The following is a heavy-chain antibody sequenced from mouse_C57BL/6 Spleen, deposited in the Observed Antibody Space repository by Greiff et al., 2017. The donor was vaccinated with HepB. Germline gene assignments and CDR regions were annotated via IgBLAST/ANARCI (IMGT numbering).Heavy chain of an antibody. Sequence: EVQGVESGGGLVKPGGSLKLSCAASGFTFSSYTMSWVRQTPEKRLEWVATISGGGGNTYYPDSVKGRFTISRDNAKNTLYLQMSSLRSEDTALYYCARHSNYGGAMDYWGQGTSVTVSS. V-gene: IGHV5-9*01. CDR3: ARHSNYGGAMDY. D-gene: IGHD2-5*01. J-gene: IGHJ4*01. CDR1: GFTFSSYT. CDR2: ISGGGGNT.